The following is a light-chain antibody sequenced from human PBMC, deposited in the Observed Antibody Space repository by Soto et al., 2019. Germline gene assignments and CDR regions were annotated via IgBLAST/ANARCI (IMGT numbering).Light chain of an antibody. J-gene: IGKJ5*01. CDR2: GAS. Sequence: EIVLTQSPGTLSLSPGERATLSCRASESVSSSYLAWYQQKPGQAPRLLISGASSRATGIPDRFSGSESGTDFTLTISRLEPEDFAVYYCQQCSNWPITFGQGTRLEIK. CDR3: QQCSNWPIT. V-gene: IGKV3D-20*02. CDR1: ESVSSSY.